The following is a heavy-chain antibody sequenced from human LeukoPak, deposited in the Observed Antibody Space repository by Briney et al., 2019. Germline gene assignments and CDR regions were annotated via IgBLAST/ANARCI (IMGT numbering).Heavy chain of an antibody. CDR3: ASVVVTAIPSPFDI. Sequence: GGSLRLSCAASGFTFSDYYMSWIRQAPGKGLEWVSYISSSGSTIYYADSVKGRFTISRDNAKNSLYLQMNSLRAEDTAVYYCASVVVTAIPSPFDIWAKGQWSPSLQ. CDR1: GFTFSDYY. CDR2: ISSSGSTI. J-gene: IGHJ3*02. V-gene: IGHV3-11*01. D-gene: IGHD2-21*02.